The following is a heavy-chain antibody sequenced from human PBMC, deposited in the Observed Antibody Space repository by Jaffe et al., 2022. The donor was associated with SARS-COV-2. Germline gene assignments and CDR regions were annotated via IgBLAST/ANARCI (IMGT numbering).Heavy chain of an antibody. V-gene: IGHV4-39*01. D-gene: IGHD6-19*01. CDR3: ARHRAIDTDRSVDS. CDR1: GASISSSTSC. Sequence: QLQLKESGPRLVKPSETLSLTCTVSGASISSSTSCWVWIRQTPEKGLEHIGCLYYNGNPYYNPSLKSRVTLSIDTSRGQFSLKLSSVIAADTGVYYCARHRAIDTDRSVDSWGQGTLVTVSS. CDR2: LYYNGNP. J-gene: IGHJ4*02.